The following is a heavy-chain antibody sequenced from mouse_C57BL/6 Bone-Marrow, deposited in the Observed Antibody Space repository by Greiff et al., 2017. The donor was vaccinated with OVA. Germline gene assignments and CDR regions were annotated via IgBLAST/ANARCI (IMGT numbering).Heavy chain of an antibody. V-gene: IGHV3-6*01. CDR1: GYSITSGYY. Sequence: VQLKESGPGLVKPSQSLSLTCSVTGYSITSGYYWNWIRQFPGNKLEWMGYISYDGSNNYNPSLKNRISITRDTSKNQFFLKLNSVTTEDTATYYCARDWYYYGSSYGYFDVWGTGTTVTVSS. J-gene: IGHJ1*03. CDR3: ARDWYYYGSSYGYFDV. CDR2: ISYDGSN. D-gene: IGHD1-1*01.